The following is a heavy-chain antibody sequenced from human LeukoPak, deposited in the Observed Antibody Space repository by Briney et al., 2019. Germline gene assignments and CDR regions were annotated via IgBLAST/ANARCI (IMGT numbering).Heavy chain of an antibody. CDR2: VYDSGTT. CDR3: ARHGGAAAGLDY. J-gene: IGHJ4*02. D-gene: IGHD6-13*01. CDR1: GGSISSSGYY. Sequence: PSETLSLTCTVSGGSISSSGYYWGWIRQPPGKGLEWIGSVYDSGTTYYNPSLKSRVTVHVDTSKNQFSLRLSSVTAADTADYYRARHGGAAAGLDYCGQGILVTVSS. V-gene: IGHV4-39*01.